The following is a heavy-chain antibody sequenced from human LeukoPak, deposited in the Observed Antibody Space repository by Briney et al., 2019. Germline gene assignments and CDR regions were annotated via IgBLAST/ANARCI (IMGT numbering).Heavy chain of an antibody. CDR2: ISSSGNSI. D-gene: IGHD6-13*01. V-gene: IGHV3-48*03. CDR1: GFTFSSYE. CDR3: ARGRFGSC. J-gene: IGHJ1*01. Sequence: RSGGSLRLSCAASGFTFSSYEMNWVRQAPGKGLEWVSYISSSGNSIYYADSVKGRFTISRDNAKNSLYLQMNSLRAEDMAVYYCARGRFGSCWGQGTLVTVSS.